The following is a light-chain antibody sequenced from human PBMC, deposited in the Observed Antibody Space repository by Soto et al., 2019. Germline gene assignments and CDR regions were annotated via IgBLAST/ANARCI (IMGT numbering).Light chain of an antibody. V-gene: IGLV2-14*01. J-gene: IGLJ2*01. CDR3: SSYTSSSSL. CDR1: SSDVGGYNY. CDR2: EVS. Sequence: QSVLTQPASVSGSPGQSITISCTGTSSDVGGYNYVSWYQQHPGKAPKLMIYEVSNRPSGVSNRISGSKSGSTASLTISGLQAEDEADYYCSSYTSSSSLFGGGTKLTVL.